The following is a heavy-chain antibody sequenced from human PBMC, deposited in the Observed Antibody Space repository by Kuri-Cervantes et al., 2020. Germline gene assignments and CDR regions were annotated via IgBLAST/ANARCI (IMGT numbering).Heavy chain of an antibody. V-gene: IGHV1-46*01. Sequence: ASVKVSCKASGYTFTSYCMHWVRQAPGQGLEWMGIINPSGGSTSYAQKFQDRVTMTRDTSTSTVYMELSSLRSEDTAVYYCATDRWGLFSGSYTYWGQGTLVTVSS. CDR2: INPSGGST. CDR1: GYTFTSYC. D-gene: IGHD3-10*02. CDR3: ATDRWGLFSGSYTY. J-gene: IGHJ4*02.